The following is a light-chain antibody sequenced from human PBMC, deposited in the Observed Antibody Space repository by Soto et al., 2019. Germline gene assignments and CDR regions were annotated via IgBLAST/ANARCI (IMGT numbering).Light chain of an antibody. V-gene: IGLV2-14*01. J-gene: IGLJ1*01. CDR1: SSDVGGYNY. CDR3: SSYTSSSIFYV. CDR2: DVS. Sequence: QSALTQPASVSGPPGQSITISCTGTSSDVGGYNYVSWYQQHPGKAPKLMIYDVSNRPSGVSNRFSGSKSGNTASLTISGLQAEDEADYYCSSYTSSSIFYVFGTGTKLTVL.